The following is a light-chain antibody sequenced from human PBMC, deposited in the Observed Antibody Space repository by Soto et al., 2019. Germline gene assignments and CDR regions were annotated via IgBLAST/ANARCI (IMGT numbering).Light chain of an antibody. Sequence: ALLMTQSPSSLSASVGDRVTITCRASQDIRNDLGWYQQKPGKAPKLLIYAASSLQSGVSARFSGSGSGTDFTLTISSLQPEDFATYYCLQDYTSAWTFGQGTKVEIK. CDR1: QDIRND. V-gene: IGKV1-6*01. CDR3: LQDYTSAWT. J-gene: IGKJ1*01. CDR2: AAS.